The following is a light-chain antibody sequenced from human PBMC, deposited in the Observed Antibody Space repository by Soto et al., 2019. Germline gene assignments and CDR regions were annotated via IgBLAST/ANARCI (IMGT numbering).Light chain of an antibody. CDR2: ASS. Sequence: IQLTQSPSSLSASVGARVPVTCRASQGIGTYLVWYQQKRGKAPTVMIYASSTLQTGVPSRFSGSGSGTDFSLTISSLHTEDVATYYCQQVDSYPRTLGQGTKVDIK. J-gene: IGKJ1*01. CDR3: QQVDSYPRT. CDR1: QGIGTY. V-gene: IGKV1-9*01.